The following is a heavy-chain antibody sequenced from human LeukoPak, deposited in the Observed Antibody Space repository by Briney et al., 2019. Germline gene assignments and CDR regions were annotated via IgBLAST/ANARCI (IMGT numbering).Heavy chain of an antibody. D-gene: IGHD2-15*01. V-gene: IGHV1-69*13. J-gene: IGHJ6*02. CDR2: IIPIFGTA. CDR1: GGTFSSYA. Sequence: ASVKVSCKASGGTFSSYAISWVRQAPGQGLEWMGGIIPIFGTANYAQKFQGRVTITADESTSTAYMELSRLRSEDTAVYYCASGLGYCSGGSCYVYYYGMDVWGQGTTVTVSS. CDR3: ASGLGYCSGGSCYVYYYGMDV.